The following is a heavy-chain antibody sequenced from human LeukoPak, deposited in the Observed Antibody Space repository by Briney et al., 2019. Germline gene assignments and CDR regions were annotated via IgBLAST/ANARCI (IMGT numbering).Heavy chain of an antibody. CDR3: ARDSDNSWFSFDY. J-gene: IGHJ4*02. Sequence: AETLSLTCTVSGGSISASYWNWIRQPAGKGLEWIGRIYTSGSTNYYSALKSRVTISLDTSQNQLSLKLRSVTAADTAVYYCARDSDNSWFSFDYWGQGILVSVSS. D-gene: IGHD6-13*01. CDR1: GGSISASY. CDR2: IYTSGST. V-gene: IGHV4-4*07.